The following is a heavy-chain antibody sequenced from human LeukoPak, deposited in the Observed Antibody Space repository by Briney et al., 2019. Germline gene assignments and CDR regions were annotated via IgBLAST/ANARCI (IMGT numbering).Heavy chain of an antibody. V-gene: IGHV4-61*08. J-gene: IGHJ3*02. D-gene: IGHD3-22*01. CDR3: ARGRHYYDSSGYLEGDAFDI. CDR2: IYYSGST. CDR1: GGSISSGGYY. Sequence: SQTLSLTCTVSGGSISSGGYYWSWIRQPPGKGLEWIGYIYYSGSTNYNPSLESRVTISVDTSKNQFSLKLSSVTAADTAVYYCARGRHYYDSSGYLEGDAFDIWGQGTMVTVSS.